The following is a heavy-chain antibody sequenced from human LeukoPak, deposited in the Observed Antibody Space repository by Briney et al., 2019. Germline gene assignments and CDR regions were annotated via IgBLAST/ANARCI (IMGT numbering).Heavy chain of an antibody. D-gene: IGHD3-22*01. CDR2: ISDYNGNK. CDR3: ARLRQPPYYYDSSGYYYGGVSFYP. J-gene: IGHJ5*02. V-gene: IGHV1-18*01. Sequence: RGASVTVSCKASGYTFTSYGISWVRQAPGKGLEWMGWISDYNGNKNYAQKLQGIVTITTHTSSSTAYMYLRSLRSPDSPVYYCARLRQPPYYYDSSGYYYGGVSFYPCGQGTLVTVSS. CDR1: GYTFTSYG.